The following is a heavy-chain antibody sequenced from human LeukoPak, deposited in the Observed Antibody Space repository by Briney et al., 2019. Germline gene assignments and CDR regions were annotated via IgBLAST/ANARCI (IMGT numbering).Heavy chain of an antibody. CDR1: GFTFSSYS. J-gene: IGHJ5*02. CDR2: ISSSSSTI. D-gene: IGHD3-10*01. CDR3: ARGAAYFREARFDP. V-gene: IGHV3-48*01. Sequence: PGGSLRLSCAASGFTFSSYSMSWVRQAPGKGLEWVSYISSSSSTIYYADSVKGRFTISRDNPKNSLDLQMSSLRAEDTAVYYCARGAAYFREARFDPWGQGILITVSS.